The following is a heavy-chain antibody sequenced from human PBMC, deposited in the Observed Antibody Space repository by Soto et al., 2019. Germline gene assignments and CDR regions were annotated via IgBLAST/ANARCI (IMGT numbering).Heavy chain of an antibody. CDR3: ATASFKTTVTTYFDY. CDR2: FDPEDGET. CDR1: GYTLTELS. V-gene: IGHV1-24*01. Sequence: EASVKVSCKVSGYTLTELSMHWVRQAPGKGLEWMGGFDPEDGETIYAQKFQGRVTMTEDTSTDTAYMELSSLRSEDTAVYYCATASFKTTVTTYFDYWGQGTLVTSPQ. D-gene: IGHD4-17*01. J-gene: IGHJ4*02.